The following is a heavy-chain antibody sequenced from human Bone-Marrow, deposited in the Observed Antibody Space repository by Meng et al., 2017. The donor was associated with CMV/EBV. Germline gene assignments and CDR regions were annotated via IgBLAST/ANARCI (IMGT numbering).Heavy chain of an antibody. V-gene: IGHV3-30*03. CDR1: GFTFSSYS. J-gene: IGHJ6*02. CDR2: ISYDGSNK. Sequence: GESLKISCAASGFTFSSYSMNWVRQAPGKGLEWVAVISYDGSNKYYADSVKGRFTISRDNSKNTLYLQMNSLRAEDTAVYYCARSMQEKYYYGMGVWGQGTTVTVYS. CDR3: ARSMQEKYYYGMGV.